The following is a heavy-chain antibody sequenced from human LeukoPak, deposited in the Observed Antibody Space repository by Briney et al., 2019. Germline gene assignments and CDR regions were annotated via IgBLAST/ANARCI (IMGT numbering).Heavy chain of an antibody. V-gene: IGHV3-7*01. D-gene: IGHD3-3*01. CDR1: GFTFSSYW. CDR3: ARMLDFWSGPDY. Sequence: GGSLRLSCAASGFTFSSYWMTWVRQAPGKGLEWVANIKQDGSEKYFVDSVKGRFTVSRDNAKNSLYLQMSSLRAEDTAVYYCARMLDFWSGPDYWGQGTLVTVSS. CDR2: IKQDGSEK. J-gene: IGHJ4*02.